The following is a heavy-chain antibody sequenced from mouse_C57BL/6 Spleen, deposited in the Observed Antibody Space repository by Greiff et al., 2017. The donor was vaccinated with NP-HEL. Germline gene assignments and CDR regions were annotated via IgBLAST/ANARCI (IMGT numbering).Heavy chain of an antibody. V-gene: IGHV5-12*01. D-gene: IGHD4-1*01. CDR2: ISNGGGST. CDR1: GFTFSDYY. J-gene: IGHJ2*01. CDR3: ARQRLTGTGYFDY. Sequence: EVKLMESGGGLVQPGGSLKLSCAASGFTFSDYYMYWVRQTPEKRLEWVAYISNGGGSTYYPDTVKGRFTISRDNAKNTLYLQMSRLKSEDTAMYYCARQRLTGTGYFDYWGQGTTLTVSS.